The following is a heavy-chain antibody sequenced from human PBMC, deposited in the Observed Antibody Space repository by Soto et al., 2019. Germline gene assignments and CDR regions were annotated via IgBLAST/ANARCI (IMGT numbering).Heavy chain of an antibody. D-gene: IGHD3-9*01. V-gene: IGHV4-59*01. CDR1: GGSMRNYY. CDR2: IYYSGST. J-gene: IGHJ4*02. CDR3: ARPYFDWSIDY. Sequence: SVTKCLTWTVSGGSMRNYYGIWIRQPPGKGLEWIGYIYYSGSTNYNPSLKSRVTISVDTSKNQFSLKLSSVTAADTAGYYGARPYFDWSIDYWGQGTLVTVSS.